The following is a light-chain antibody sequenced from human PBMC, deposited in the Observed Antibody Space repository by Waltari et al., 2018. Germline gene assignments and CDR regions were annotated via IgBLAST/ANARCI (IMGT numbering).Light chain of an antibody. Sequence: EIVLTQSPGTLPLSPGERPTLSCRPSQTVSTTYLAWYQQKPGKAPTLLIYGASSRATGIPDRFSGSGSGTDFSLTISSLEPEDFAVYYCQQYDISPLSFGGGTKVEIK. CDR1: QTVSTTY. J-gene: IGKJ4*01. CDR3: QQYDISPLS. CDR2: GAS. V-gene: IGKV3-20*01.